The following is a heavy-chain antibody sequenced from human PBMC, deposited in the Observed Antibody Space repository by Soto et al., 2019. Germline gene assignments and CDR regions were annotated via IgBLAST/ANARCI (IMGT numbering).Heavy chain of an antibody. CDR2: ISGSGGST. V-gene: IGHV3-23*01. Sequence: GGSLRLSCAASGFTFSSYAMSWVRQAPGKGLEWDSAISGSGGSTYYADSVKGRFTISRDNSKNTLYLQMNSLRAEDTAVYYCAKDQGVPAAVPYYYGMDVWGQGTTVTVSS. D-gene: IGHD2-2*01. CDR3: AKDQGVPAAVPYYYGMDV. CDR1: GFTFSSYA. J-gene: IGHJ6*02.